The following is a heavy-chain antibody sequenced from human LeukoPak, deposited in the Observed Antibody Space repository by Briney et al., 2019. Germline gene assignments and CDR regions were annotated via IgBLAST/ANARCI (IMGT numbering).Heavy chain of an antibody. Sequence: ESGPTLVKPTQTLTLTCTFSGFSLSTSGVGVGWIRQPPGKALEWLALIYWNDDKRYSPSLKSRLTITKDTSKNQVVLTMTNMDPVDAATYYCAQTGIAAAGTKFDYWGQGTLVTVSS. CDR2: IYWNDDK. V-gene: IGHV2-5*01. CDR3: AQTGIAAAGTKFDY. CDR1: GFSLSTSGVG. D-gene: IGHD6-13*01. J-gene: IGHJ4*02.